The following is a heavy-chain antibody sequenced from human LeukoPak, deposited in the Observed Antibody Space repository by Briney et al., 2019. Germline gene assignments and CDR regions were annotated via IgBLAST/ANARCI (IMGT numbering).Heavy chain of an antibody. Sequence: ASVKVSCKASGYTFTGYYMYWVRQAPGQGLEWMGWINPNSGGTNYAQKFQGRVTMTRDTSISTAYMELSRLRSDDTAVYYCARADCSSTSCLRLDYWGQGTLVTVSS. CDR3: ARADCSSTSCLRLDY. D-gene: IGHD2-2*01. V-gene: IGHV1-2*02. CDR1: GYTFTGYY. J-gene: IGHJ4*02. CDR2: INPNSGGT.